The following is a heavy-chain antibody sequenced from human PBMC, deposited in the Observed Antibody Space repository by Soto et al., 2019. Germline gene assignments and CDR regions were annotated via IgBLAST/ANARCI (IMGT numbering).Heavy chain of an antibody. CDR3: ARGQVVAAQH. V-gene: IGHV4-30-2*01. CDR2: IYHSGST. J-gene: IGHJ4*02. Sequence: QLQLQESGSGLVKPSQTLSLTCAVSGGSISSGGYSWSWIRQPPGKGLEWIGYIYHSGSTYYNPSLMSRVTSSVDRSKNQFSRKLSAVTAADTAVYYCARGQVVAAQHWGQGTLVTVSS. CDR1: GGSISSGGYS. D-gene: IGHD2-15*01.